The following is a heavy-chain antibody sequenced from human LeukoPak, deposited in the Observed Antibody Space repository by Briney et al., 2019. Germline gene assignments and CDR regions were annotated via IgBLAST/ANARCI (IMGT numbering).Heavy chain of an antibody. CDR3: AKDNFDWIPYGMDV. J-gene: IGHJ6*02. CDR1: GFTFDDYA. D-gene: IGHD3-9*01. V-gene: IGHV3-43*02. CDR2: ISGDGGSA. Sequence: PGGSLRLSCAASGFTFDDYAMHWVRQAPGKGLEWVSLISGDGGSACYEDSVKGRFTISRDNSKNSLYLQMNSLRTEDTALYYCAKDNFDWIPYGMDVWGQGTTVTVSS.